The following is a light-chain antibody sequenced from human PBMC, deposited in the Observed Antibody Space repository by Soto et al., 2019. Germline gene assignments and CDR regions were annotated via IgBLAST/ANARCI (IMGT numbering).Light chain of an antibody. V-gene: IGKV3-15*01. CDR2: DAS. Sequence: EIVMTQSPVILSVSPGERATLSCRASQSVSSNLAWYQQKPGRAPRLLIYDASTRPAGIPARFSGSGSGKEFTLPISSLQSEDFAIYYCQQYHNWPPWTFGQGTKVEIK. J-gene: IGKJ1*01. CDR3: QQYHNWPPWT. CDR1: QSVSSN.